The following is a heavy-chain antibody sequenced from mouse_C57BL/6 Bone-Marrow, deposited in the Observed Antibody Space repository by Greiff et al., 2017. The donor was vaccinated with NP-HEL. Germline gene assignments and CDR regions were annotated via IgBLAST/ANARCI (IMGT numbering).Heavy chain of an antibody. CDR2: IYPRSGNT. D-gene: IGHD2-2*01. V-gene: IGHV1-81*01. CDR1: GYTFTSYG. J-gene: IGHJ4*01. Sequence: QVHVKQSGAELARPGASVKLSCKASGYTFTSYGISWVKQRTGQGLEWIGEIYPRSGNTYYNEKFKGKATLTADKSSSTAYMELRSLTSEDSAVYFCASPSTMVSRYAMDYWGQGTSVTVSS. CDR3: ASPSTMVSRYAMDY.